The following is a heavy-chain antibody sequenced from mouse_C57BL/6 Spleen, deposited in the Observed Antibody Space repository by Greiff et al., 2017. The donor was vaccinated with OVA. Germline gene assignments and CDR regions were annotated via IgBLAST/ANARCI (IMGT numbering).Heavy chain of an antibody. J-gene: IGHJ2*01. CDR1: GYTFTSYW. D-gene: IGHD1-1*01. CDR3: ARRTTVVALDY. CDR2: IYPGSGST. Sequence: VKLQQPGAELVKPGASVKMSCKASGYTFTSYWITWVKQRPGQGLEWIGDIYPGSGSTNYNEKFKSKATLTVDTSSSTAYMQLSSLTSEDSAVYYCARRTTVVALDYWGQGTTLTVSS. V-gene: IGHV1-55*01.